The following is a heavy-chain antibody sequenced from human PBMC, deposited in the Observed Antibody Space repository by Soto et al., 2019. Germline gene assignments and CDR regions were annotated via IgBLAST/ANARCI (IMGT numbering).Heavy chain of an antibody. CDR3: ARCGAYYYDRSGPDDY. D-gene: IGHD3-22*01. CDR1: GYTFTGYY. CDR2: INPNSGGT. J-gene: IGHJ4*02. V-gene: IGHV1-2*02. Sequence: ASVKVSCKASGYTFTGYYMHWVRQAPGQGLEWMGWINPNSGGTNYAQKFQGRVTMTRDTSISTAYMELSRLRSDDTAVYYCARCGAYYYDRSGPDDYWGQGTLVTVSS.